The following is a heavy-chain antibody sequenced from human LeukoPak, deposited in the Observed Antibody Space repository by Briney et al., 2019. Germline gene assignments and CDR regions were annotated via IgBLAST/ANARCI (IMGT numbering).Heavy chain of an antibody. D-gene: IGHD5-12*01. Sequence: ASVKVSCKASGYTFTSYAMHWVRQAPGQRLEWMGWINAGNGNTKYSQKFQGRVTITRDTSASTAYMELSSLRSEDTAVYYCARAPQVATITLLDYWGEGTLVTVSS. CDR2: INAGNGNT. CDR3: ARAPQVATITLLDY. J-gene: IGHJ4*02. V-gene: IGHV1-3*01. CDR1: GYTFTSYA.